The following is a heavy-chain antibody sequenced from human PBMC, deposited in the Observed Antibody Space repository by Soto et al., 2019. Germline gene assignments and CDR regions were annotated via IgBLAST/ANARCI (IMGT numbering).Heavy chain of an antibody. D-gene: IGHD3-22*01. Sequence: QVQLQESGPGLVKPSGTLSHTCAVSGASISTNYWWSWVRQSPGKGLEWIGEIHHSGSTNYNPSVKGRVTISVDKSKNQFSLKLSSVTAADTAVYHCVRESYSDGIGYYALDNWGQGTLLTVSS. J-gene: IGHJ4*02. CDR1: GASISTNYW. CDR2: IHHSGST. CDR3: VRESYSDGIGYYALDN. V-gene: IGHV4-4*02.